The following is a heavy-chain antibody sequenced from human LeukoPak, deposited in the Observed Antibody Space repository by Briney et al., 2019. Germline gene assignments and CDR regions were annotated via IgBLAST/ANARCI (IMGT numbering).Heavy chain of an antibody. Sequence: GGSLRLSCAASGFTFSTYNMNWVRQAPGKGRGWVSSLSGSSSYIYYADSVKGRFSISRDNAKNSLYLQMNSLRAEDTAVYYCARDLLGWELHYFDYWGQGTLVTVSS. V-gene: IGHV3-21*01. CDR1: GFTFSTYN. CDR3: ARDLLGWELHYFDY. CDR2: LSGSSSYI. J-gene: IGHJ4*02. D-gene: IGHD1-26*01.